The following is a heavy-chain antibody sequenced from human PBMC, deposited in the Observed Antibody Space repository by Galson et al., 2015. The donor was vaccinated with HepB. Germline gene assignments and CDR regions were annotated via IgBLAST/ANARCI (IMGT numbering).Heavy chain of an antibody. CDR1: GFNFDDYA. Sequence: SLRLSCAASGFNFDDYAMHWVRQAPGKGLEWVSGISWNSGSIDYADSVKGRFTISRDNAKDSLYLQMNSLRAEDTALYYCAKGRNYYDKEFDYWGQGTLVTVSS. D-gene: IGHD3-22*01. CDR3: AKGRNYYDKEFDY. J-gene: IGHJ4*02. CDR2: ISWNSGSI. V-gene: IGHV3-9*01.